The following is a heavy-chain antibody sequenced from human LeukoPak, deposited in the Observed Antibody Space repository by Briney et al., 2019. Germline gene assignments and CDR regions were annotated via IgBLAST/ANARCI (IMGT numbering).Heavy chain of an antibody. CDR3: VRRAFNWGAFDL. V-gene: IGHV3-23*01. Sequence: GGSLRLSCAASGFTFNTYAMNWVRQAPGKGLEWVSTISYSDDTTYYADSVKGRFIISKDNSKNALYLQMSSLRAEDTAVYFCVRRAFNWGAFDLWGQGTLVTVSS. CDR1: GFTFNTYA. J-gene: IGHJ4*02. CDR2: ISYSDDTT. D-gene: IGHD7-27*01.